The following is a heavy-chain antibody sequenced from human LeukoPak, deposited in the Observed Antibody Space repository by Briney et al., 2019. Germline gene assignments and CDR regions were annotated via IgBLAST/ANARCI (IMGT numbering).Heavy chain of an antibody. D-gene: IGHD3-10*01. CDR1: GGSISSYY. V-gene: IGHV4-4*07. CDR2: IYTSGST. Sequence: SETLSLTCTVSGGSISSYYWSWIRQPAGKGLEWIGRIYTSGSTNYNPSLKSRVTMSVDTSKNQFSLKLSSVTAADTAVYYCARRYYGSGSYYNAYDYWGQGTLVTVSS. CDR3: ARRYYGSGSYYNAYDY. J-gene: IGHJ4*02.